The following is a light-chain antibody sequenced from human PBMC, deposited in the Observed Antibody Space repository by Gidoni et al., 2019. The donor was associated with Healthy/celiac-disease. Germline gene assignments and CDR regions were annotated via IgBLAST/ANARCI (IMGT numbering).Light chain of an antibody. CDR2: GAS. V-gene: IGKV3-20*01. CDR3: QQYGSSPRYT. J-gene: IGKJ2*01. Sequence: EIVLTQSPGTLALSPGERANRSCRASQSVSSSYLAWSQQKPGQAPRLLIYGASSRATGSPDRFSGSGSGTDFTLTISRLEPEDFAVYYCQQYGSSPRYTFGQGTKLEIK. CDR1: QSVSSSY.